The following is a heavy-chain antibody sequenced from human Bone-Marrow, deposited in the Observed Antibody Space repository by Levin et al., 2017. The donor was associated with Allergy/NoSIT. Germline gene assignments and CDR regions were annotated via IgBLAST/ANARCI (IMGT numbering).Heavy chain of an antibody. CDR3: ARLRDIVVVVAALDY. D-gene: IGHD2-15*01. J-gene: IGHJ4*02. CDR1: GFTFSSYS. Sequence: PGGSLRLSCAASGFTFSSYSMNWVRQAPGKGLEWVSSISSSSSYIYYADSVKGRFTISRDNAKNSLYLQMNSLRAEDTAVYYCARLRDIVVVVAALDYWGQGTLVTVSS. CDR2: ISSSSSYI. V-gene: IGHV3-21*01.